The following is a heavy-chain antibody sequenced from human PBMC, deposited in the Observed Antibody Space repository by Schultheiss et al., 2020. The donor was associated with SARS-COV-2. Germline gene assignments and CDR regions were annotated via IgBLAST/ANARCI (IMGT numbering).Heavy chain of an antibody. Sequence: SETLSLTCTVSGGSISSSSYYWGWIRQPPGKGLEWIGSIYHSGSTNYNPSLKSRVTMSVDTSKNQFSLKLSSVTAADTAVYYCARVAPIYDFWSGDYYYYMDVWGKGTTVTVSS. CDR1: GGSISSSSYY. CDR2: IYHSGST. D-gene: IGHD3-3*01. J-gene: IGHJ6*03. CDR3: ARVAPIYDFWSGDYYYYMDV. V-gene: IGHV4-39*07.